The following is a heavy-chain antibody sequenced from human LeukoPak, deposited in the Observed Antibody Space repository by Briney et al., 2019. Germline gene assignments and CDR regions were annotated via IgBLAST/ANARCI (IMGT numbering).Heavy chain of an antibody. CDR3: AGARHGDYRWDY. Sequence: GESLQISCKGSGYNFTNYWIGWVRQMPGKDLEWMGIIHSADSNTKYSPSFQGQVTISADRSISAAYLQWSGLKASDTAMYYCAGARHGDYRWDYWGQGTLVTVSS. V-gene: IGHV5-51*01. CDR2: IHSADSNT. J-gene: IGHJ4*02. D-gene: IGHD4-17*01. CDR1: GYNFTNYW.